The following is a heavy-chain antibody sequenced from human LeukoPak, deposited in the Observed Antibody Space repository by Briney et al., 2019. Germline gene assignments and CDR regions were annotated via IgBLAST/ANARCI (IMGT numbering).Heavy chain of an antibody. CDR3: ARRRFGIDALDI. D-gene: IGHD1-14*01. V-gene: IGHV1-46*01. J-gene: IGHJ3*02. CDR2: IIPSGGTT. Sequence: GASVKVSCKASGYTFTSYYMHWMRQAPGQGLEWMGIIIPSGGTTSYAQKFQGRVTMTRDTSTSTVHMELSSLRSEDTAVYYCARRRFGIDALDIWGQGTMVTVSP. CDR1: GYTFTSYY.